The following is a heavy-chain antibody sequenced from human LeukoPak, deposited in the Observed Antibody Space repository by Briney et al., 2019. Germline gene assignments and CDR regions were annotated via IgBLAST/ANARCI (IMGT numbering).Heavy chain of an antibody. V-gene: IGHV1-18*01. J-gene: IGHJ4*02. CDR3: ATQGSDEWLANFDY. CDR2: ISAYNGNT. D-gene: IGHD6-19*01. CDR1: GYTFTSYA. Sequence: ASVKVSCKASGYTFTSYAMHWVRQAPGQGLEWMGWISAYNGNTNYAQKLQGRVTMTTDTSTSTAYMELRSLRSDDTAVYYCATQGSDEWLANFDYWGQGTLVTVSS.